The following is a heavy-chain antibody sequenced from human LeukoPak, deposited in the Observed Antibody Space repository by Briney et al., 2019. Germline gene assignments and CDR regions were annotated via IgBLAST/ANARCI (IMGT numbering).Heavy chain of an antibody. CDR2: IKQDGSEK. J-gene: IGHJ3*02. D-gene: IGHD4-17*01. CDR3: ARDPNGDYIGAFDM. Sequence: GGSLRLSCAASGFTFSSYWMSWVRQAPGKGLEWVANIKQDGSEKYYVDSVKGRFTISRDNAKNSLYLQMNSLRAEDTAVYYCARDPNGDYIGAFDMWGPGTMVTVSS. V-gene: IGHV3-7*03. CDR1: GFTFSSYW.